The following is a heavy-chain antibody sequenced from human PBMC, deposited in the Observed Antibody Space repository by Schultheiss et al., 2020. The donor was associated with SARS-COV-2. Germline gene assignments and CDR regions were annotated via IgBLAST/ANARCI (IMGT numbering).Heavy chain of an antibody. CDR1: GGSIGSSAYS. Sequence: SETLSLTCTVSGGSIGSSAYSWGWIRQPPGKGLEWIGYIYYSGSTYYNPSLKSRVTISVDTSKNQFSLKLSSVTAADTAVYYCARVNTSGYFLYYFDYWGQGTLVTVSS. V-gene: IGHV4-30-4*08. D-gene: IGHD3-22*01. J-gene: IGHJ4*02. CDR3: ARVNTSGYFLYYFDY. CDR2: IYYSGST.